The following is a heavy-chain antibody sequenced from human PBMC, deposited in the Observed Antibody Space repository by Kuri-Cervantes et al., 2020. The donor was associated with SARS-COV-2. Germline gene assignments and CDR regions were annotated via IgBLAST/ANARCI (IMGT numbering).Heavy chain of an antibody. Sequence: GESLKISCAASGFTFSSYGMHWVRQAPGKGLEWVAVIWYDGSNKYYADSVKGRFTISRDNSKNTLYLQMNSLRAEDTAVYYCARGAELGIGDYWGQGTLVTVSS. V-gene: IGHV3-33*01. CDR3: ARGAELGIGDY. CDR2: IWYDGSNK. CDR1: GFTFSSYG. D-gene: IGHD7-27*01. J-gene: IGHJ4*02.